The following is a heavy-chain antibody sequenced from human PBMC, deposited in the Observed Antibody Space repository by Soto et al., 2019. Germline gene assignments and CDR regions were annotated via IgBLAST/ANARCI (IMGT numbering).Heavy chain of an antibody. D-gene: IGHD1-26*01. CDR2: IIPIFGTA. J-gene: IGHJ3*02. V-gene: IGHV1-69*13. CDR1: GGSFISYA. CDR3: ARSSGSYSI. Sequence: GXSVKVPFKASGGSFISYAIIWVRQAPGQGLGWMGGIIPIFGTANYAQKFQCRVTITADESTSTAYMELSSLRSEDTAVYYCARSSGSYSIWGQGTMVTVSS.